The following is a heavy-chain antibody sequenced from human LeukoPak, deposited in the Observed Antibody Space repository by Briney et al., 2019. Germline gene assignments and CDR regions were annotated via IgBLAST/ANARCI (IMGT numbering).Heavy chain of an antibody. J-gene: IGHJ4*02. V-gene: IGHV4-4*02. CDR1: GGSISSSNW. D-gene: IGHD7-27*01. CDR3: ATTSNWAFDY. Sequence: SGTLSLTCAVSGGSISSSNWWSWVRQPPGKGLEFIGEIFHSGSTNYNPSLKSRVTLSVDKSKNQFSLKLTSVTAADTAVYYCATTSNWAFDYWGQGTLVTVSS. CDR2: IFHSGST.